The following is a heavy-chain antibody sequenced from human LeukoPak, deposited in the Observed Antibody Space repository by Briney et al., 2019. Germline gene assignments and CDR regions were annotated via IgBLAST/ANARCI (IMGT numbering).Heavy chain of an antibody. D-gene: IGHD6-13*01. J-gene: IGHJ3*02. CDR3: AKDLSSSWYFAFDI. CDR2: ISYDGSNK. CDR1: GFTFSSYG. Sequence: GGSLRLSCAASGFTFSSYGMHWVRQAPGKGLEWVAVISYDGSNKYYAGSVKGRFTISRDNSKNTLYLQMNSLRAEDTAVYYCAKDLSSSWYFAFDIWGQGTMVTVSS. V-gene: IGHV3-30*18.